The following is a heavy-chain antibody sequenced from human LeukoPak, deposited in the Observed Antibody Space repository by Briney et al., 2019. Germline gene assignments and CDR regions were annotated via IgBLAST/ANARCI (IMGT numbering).Heavy chain of an antibody. CDR2: ISAYNGNT. CDR3: ATVGYSSGEAHY. V-gene: IGHV1-18*01. Sequence: ASVKVSCKASGYTFTSYGISWVRQAPGQGLEWMGWISAYNGNTNYAQKLQGRVTITADTSTDTAYMELSSLRSEDTAVYYCATVGYSSGEAHYWGQGTLVTVSS. CDR1: GYTFTSYG. J-gene: IGHJ4*02. D-gene: IGHD6-19*01.